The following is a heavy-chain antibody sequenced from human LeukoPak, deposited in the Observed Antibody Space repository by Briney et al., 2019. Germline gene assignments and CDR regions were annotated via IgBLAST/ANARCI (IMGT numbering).Heavy chain of an antibody. V-gene: IGHV1-18*01. CDR2: ISVYNGNT. J-gene: IGHJ4*02. CDR3: ARDINGYYYDSHGYYPTGL. Sequence: GASVKVSCKASGYIFTSYGISWVRQAPGQGLEWVGWISVYNGNTNYPQRLQGRVTMTTDTSTTTAYMELRSLRSDDTAVYYCARDINGYYYDSHGYYPTGLWGQGTLVTVSS. D-gene: IGHD3-22*01. CDR1: GYIFTSYG.